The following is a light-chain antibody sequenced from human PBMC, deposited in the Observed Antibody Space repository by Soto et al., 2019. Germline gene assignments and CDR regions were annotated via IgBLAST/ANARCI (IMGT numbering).Light chain of an antibody. V-gene: IGKV1-17*01. CDR3: LQHNSYPRT. J-gene: IGKJ1*01. Sequence: DIQMTQSPSSLSASVGDRVTITCRASQGIRTDLGWYQQKPGKAPKRLIYSASSLQSGVPSRFSGSGSGTEFTLTISSLQPEDFATDYCLQHNSYPRTFGQGTKVEIK. CDR1: QGIRTD. CDR2: SAS.